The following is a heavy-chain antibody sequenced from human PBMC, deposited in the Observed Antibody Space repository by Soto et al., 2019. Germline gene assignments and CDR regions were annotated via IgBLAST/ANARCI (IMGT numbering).Heavy chain of an antibody. CDR1: GFTFSSYS. CDR3: ARVPLTQRLGYCSGGSCPPSAYYYYGMDV. CDR2: ISSSSSYI. V-gene: IGHV3-21*01. Sequence: PGGSLRLSCAASGFTFSSYSMNWVRQAPGKGLEWVSSISSSSSYIYYADSVKGRFTISRDNAKNSLYLQMNSLRAEDTAVYYCARVPLTQRLGYCSGGSCPPSAYYYYGMDVWGQGTTVTVSS. D-gene: IGHD2-15*01. J-gene: IGHJ6*02.